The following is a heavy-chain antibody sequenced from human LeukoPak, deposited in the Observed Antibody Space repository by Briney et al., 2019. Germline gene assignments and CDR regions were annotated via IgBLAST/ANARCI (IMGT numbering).Heavy chain of an antibody. V-gene: IGHV4-38-2*02. CDR1: GYSISSGYY. Sequence: SETLSLTCTVSGYSISSGYYWGWIRPPPGKGLEWIGSIYHSGSTYYNPSLKSRVTISVDTSKNQFSLKLSSVTAADTAVYYCARALADCGGDCYDTEVYYYYGMDVWGQGTTVTVSS. D-gene: IGHD2-21*02. J-gene: IGHJ6*02. CDR2: IYHSGST. CDR3: ARALADCGGDCYDTEVYYYYGMDV.